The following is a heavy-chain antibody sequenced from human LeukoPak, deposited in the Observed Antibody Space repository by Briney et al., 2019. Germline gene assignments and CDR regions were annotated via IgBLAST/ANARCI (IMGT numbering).Heavy chain of an antibody. CDR2: IIPIFGTA. CDR3: AMPKDSSGYYYEYYYYGMDV. Sequence: SVKVSCKASGGTFSSYAISWVRQAPGQGLEWMGGIIPIFGTANYAQKFQGRVTITADESTSTAYMELSSLRSEDTAVYYCAMPKDSSGYYYEYYYYGMDVWGQGTTVTVPS. J-gene: IGHJ6*02. D-gene: IGHD3-22*01. CDR1: GGTFSSYA. V-gene: IGHV1-69*13.